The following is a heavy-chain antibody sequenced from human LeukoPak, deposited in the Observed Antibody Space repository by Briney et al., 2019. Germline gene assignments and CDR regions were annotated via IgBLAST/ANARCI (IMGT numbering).Heavy chain of an antibody. V-gene: IGHV4-59*01. D-gene: IGHD2-2*01. J-gene: IGHJ4*02. CDR3: ATSGGLYCSSTIFSIDY. CDR1: GGSISSYY. Sequence: SETLSLTCTVSGGSISSYYWSWIRQPPGKGLEWFGYIYYSGSTNYNPSFKSRVTISVDTSKNQFSLKLSSGTAADTDVYYCATSGGLYCSSTIFSIDYWGQGTLVTVSS. CDR2: IYYSGST.